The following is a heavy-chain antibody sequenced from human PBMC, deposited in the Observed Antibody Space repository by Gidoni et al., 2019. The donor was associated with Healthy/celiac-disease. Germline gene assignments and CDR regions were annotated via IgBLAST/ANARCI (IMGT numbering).Heavy chain of an antibody. CDR2: IKQDGSEK. J-gene: IGHJ4*02. D-gene: IGHD3-22*01. CDR3: ARDRSGYFGCLWDY. Sequence: EVQLVESGGGLVQPGGSLRLSCAASGFTFRSYWMSWVRQAPGKGLEWVANIKQDGSEKYYVDSVKGRFTISRDNAKNSLYLQMNSLRAEDTAVYYCARDRSGYFGCLWDYWGQGTLVTVSS. CDR1: GFTFRSYW. V-gene: IGHV3-7*03.